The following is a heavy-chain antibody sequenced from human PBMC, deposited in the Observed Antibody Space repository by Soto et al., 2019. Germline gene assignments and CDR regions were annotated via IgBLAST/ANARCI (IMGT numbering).Heavy chain of an antibody. CDR2: IYWNDDK. V-gene: IGHV2-5*01. CDR3: AHTPNTAMVNGIFF. J-gene: IGHJ4*02. CDR1: GFSLSTSGVG. D-gene: IGHD5-18*01. Sequence: SGPTLVNPTQTLTLTCTFSGFSLSTSGVGVGWIRQPPGKALEWLALIYWNDDKRYSPSLKSRLTITKDTSKNQVVLTMTNMDPVDTATYYCAHTPNTAMVNGIFFWGQGTLVTVSS.